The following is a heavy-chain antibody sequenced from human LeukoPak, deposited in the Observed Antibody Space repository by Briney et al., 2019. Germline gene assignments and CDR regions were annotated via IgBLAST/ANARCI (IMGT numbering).Heavy chain of an antibody. V-gene: IGHV1-8*03. Sequence: GASVKVSCKASGYTFTSYDINWVRQATGQGPEWMGWMNPNSGNTGYAQKFQGRVTITRNTSISTAYMELNSLRSEDTAVYYCARLLDRVAGTPDAFDIWGQGTMVTVSS. CDR3: ARLLDRVAGTPDAFDI. D-gene: IGHD6-19*01. CDR2: MNPNSGNT. CDR1: GYTFTSYD. J-gene: IGHJ3*02.